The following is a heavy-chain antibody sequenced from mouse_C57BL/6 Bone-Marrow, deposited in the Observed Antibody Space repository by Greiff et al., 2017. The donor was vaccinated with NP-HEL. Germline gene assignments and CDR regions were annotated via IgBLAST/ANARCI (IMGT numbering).Heavy chain of an antibody. D-gene: IGHD1-2*01. V-gene: IGHV5-4*03. CDR1: GFTFSSYA. Sequence: EVKLVESGGGLVKPGGSLKLSCAASGFTFSSYAMSWVRQTPEKRLEWVATISDGGSYTYYPDNVKGRFTISRDNAKNNLYLQMSHLKSEDTAMYYCASLYYGTWFAYWGQGTLVTVSA. CDR2: ISDGGSYT. CDR3: ASLYYGTWFAY. J-gene: IGHJ3*01.